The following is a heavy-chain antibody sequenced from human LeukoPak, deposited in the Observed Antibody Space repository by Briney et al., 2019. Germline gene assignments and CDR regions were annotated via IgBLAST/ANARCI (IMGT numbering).Heavy chain of an antibody. D-gene: IGHD5-24*01. CDR1: GGSISNYY. CDR3: ARVVGDGYSDY. Sequence: SETLSLTCTVSGGSISNYYWSWIRQPPGKGLEWIGYIYYSGSTNYNPSLKSRVTMSVDTPKNQFSLKLTSVTAADTAVYYCARVVGDGYSDYWGQGTLVTVSS. V-gene: IGHV4-59*01. CDR2: IYYSGST. J-gene: IGHJ4*02.